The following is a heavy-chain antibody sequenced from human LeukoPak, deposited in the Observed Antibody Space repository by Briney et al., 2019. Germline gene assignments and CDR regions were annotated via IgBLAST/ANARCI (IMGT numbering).Heavy chain of an antibody. CDR1: GFTFSTYA. CDR3: AKDLHRIAAYYFDF. D-gene: IGHD6-6*01. Sequence: GSLRLSCAASGFTFSTYAMHWVRQAPGKGPEWVAVIAADGRDTHYADSVKGRFTISRDNSKNTLYLQMNSLRAEDTALYNCAKDLHRIAAYYFDFWGQGTLVTVSS. V-gene: IGHV3-30*18. J-gene: IGHJ4*02. CDR2: IAADGRDT.